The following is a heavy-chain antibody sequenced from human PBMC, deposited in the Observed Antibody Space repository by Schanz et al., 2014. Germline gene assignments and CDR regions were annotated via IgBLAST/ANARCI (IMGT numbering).Heavy chain of an antibody. Sequence: VQLVESGGGLVKPGGSLRLSCATSGFTFSSYDVFWVRQAPGKGLEWVAILWHDGSKKYYADSVKGRFTVSRDNSKNTLFLQMNSLRAEDTAVYYCARDHTTESYYSAGPPIDYWGQGTLLTVSS. CDR3: ARDHTTESYYSAGPPIDY. CDR2: LWHDGSKK. D-gene: IGHD1-26*01. CDR1: GFTFSSYD. J-gene: IGHJ4*02. V-gene: IGHV3-33*08.